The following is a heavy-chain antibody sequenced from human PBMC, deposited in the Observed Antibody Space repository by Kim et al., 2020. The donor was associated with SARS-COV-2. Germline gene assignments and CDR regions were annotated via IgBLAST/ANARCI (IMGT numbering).Heavy chain of an antibody. CDR3: VKDEAVTALYYYSYMDV. J-gene: IGHJ6*03. CDR2: ISYDGSNK. Sequence: GGSLRLSCGASGFTFNTYGMHWVRQAPGKGLEWVAVISYDGSNKYYADSVKGRFIISRDNSKNTLYLQMNSLSAEDSGVYYCVKDEAVTALYYYSYMDVWGKGTTVTVSS. V-gene: IGHV3-30*18. D-gene: IGHD4-4*01. CDR1: GFTFNTYG.